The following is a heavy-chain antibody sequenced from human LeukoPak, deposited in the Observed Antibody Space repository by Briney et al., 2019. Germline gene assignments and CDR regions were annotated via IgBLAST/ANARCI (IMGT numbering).Heavy chain of an antibody. J-gene: IGHJ6*02. Sequence: GRSLRLSCAASGFTFSSYAMHWVRQAPGKGLEWVAVISYDGSNKYYADSVKGRFTISRDNSKNTLYLQMNSLRAEDTAVYYCAKDIVVVPAAMSKYGMDVWGQGTTVTVSS. CDR3: AKDIVVVPAAMSKYGMDV. D-gene: IGHD2-2*01. V-gene: IGHV3-30-3*01. CDR2: ISYDGSNK. CDR1: GFTFSSYA.